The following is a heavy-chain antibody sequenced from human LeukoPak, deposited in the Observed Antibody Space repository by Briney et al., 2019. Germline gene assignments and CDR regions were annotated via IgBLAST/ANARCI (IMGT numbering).Heavy chain of an antibody. V-gene: IGHV1-8*01. CDR2: MNPNSGNT. CDR1: GYTFTSYD. Sequence: ASVKVSCKASGYTFTSYDINWVRQATGQGLEWMGWMNPNSGNTGYARKFQGRVTMTRNTSISTAYMELSSLRSEDTAVYYCARGRDFWSGYLNWFDPWGQGTLVTVSS. CDR3: ARGRDFWSGYLNWFDP. D-gene: IGHD3-3*01. J-gene: IGHJ5*02.